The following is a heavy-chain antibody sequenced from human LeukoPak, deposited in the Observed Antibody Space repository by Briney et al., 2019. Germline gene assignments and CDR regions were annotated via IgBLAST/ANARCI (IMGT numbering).Heavy chain of an antibody. CDR3: ARLRGYFDY. Sequence: SETLSLTCAVSGYSISSGYYWGWIRQPPGKGLEWIGSIYHSGSTYYDPSLKSRFTISIDTSKNQLSLKLSPVTAADTAVYSCARLRGYFDYWGQGTLVTVSS. V-gene: IGHV4-38-2*01. J-gene: IGHJ4*02. CDR1: GYSISSGYY. CDR2: IYHSGST.